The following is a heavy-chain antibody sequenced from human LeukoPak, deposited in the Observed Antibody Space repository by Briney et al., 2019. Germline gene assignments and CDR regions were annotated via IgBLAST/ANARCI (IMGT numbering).Heavy chain of an antibody. CDR2: IYDSGST. CDR1: GGSISGGGYS. Sequence: SETLSLTCAVSGGSISGGGYSWSWIRQPPGMNLEWIGYIYDSGSTNYNPSLKSRVTISIDTSRNQFSLQLSSVSAADTAVYYCARRTYYYDSSDHFDYWGQGTLVTVSS. V-gene: IGHV4-30-2*01. CDR3: ARRTYYYDSSDHFDY. D-gene: IGHD3-22*01. J-gene: IGHJ4*02.